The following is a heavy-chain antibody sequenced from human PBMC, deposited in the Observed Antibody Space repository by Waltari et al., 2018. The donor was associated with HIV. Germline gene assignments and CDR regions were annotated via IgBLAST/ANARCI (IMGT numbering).Heavy chain of an antibody. CDR1: GNTFDTNYH. CDR2: VFHDATR. V-gene: IGHV4-38-2*02. CDR3: ARVVRTFSGRYPSFYFDY. D-gene: IGHD3-16*01. J-gene: IGHJ4*02. Sequence: QVQLQQSGPGLVKPSQTLSLTCTLSGNTFDTNYHWGWVRRPPGKGLEWVALVFHDATRHYNPSLKSLLSIDLDTTNDQLSLQLRSVTAADTAVYYCARVVRTFSGRYPSFYFDYWGQGTLVTVSS.